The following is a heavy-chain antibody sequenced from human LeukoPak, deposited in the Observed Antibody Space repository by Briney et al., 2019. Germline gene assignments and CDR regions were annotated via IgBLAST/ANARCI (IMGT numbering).Heavy chain of an antibody. V-gene: IGHV1-2*02. D-gene: IGHD2/OR15-2a*01. Sequence: ASMKVSCKSSGFTFTDYYIHWVRQAPGQGLEWMGYIGPHSSATSSPQEFQGRVTMTRDTSMSTAYMELTRLTSDDTAVYYCAREGDGLLSKDFDYWGQGTLVTVSS. J-gene: IGHJ4*02. CDR3: AREGDGLLSKDFDY. CDR1: GFTFTDYY. CDR2: IGPHSSAT.